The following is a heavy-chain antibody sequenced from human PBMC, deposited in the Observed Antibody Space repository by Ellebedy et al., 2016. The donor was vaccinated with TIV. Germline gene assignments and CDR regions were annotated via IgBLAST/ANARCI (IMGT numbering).Heavy chain of an antibody. CDR1: GYSFTSYW. CDR2: IDPSDSYT. J-gene: IGHJ2*01. D-gene: IGHD4-17*01. V-gene: IGHV5-10-1*04. Sequence: GESLKISCKGSGYSFTSYWISWVRQMPGKGLEWMGRIDPSDSYTNYSPTFQGQVTISADKSISTAYLQWSSLKASDTAMYYCARHFDYGDHPYFDLWGRGTLVTVSS. CDR3: ARHFDYGDHPYFDL.